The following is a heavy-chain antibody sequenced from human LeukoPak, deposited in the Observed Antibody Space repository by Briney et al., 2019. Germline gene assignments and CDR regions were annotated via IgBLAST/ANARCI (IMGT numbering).Heavy chain of an antibody. J-gene: IGHJ4*02. V-gene: IGHV1-8*01. CDR1: GYTFTSYD. CDR3: ARGRRRGGNSKFDY. D-gene: IGHD2-21*02. CDR2: MNPNSGNT. Sequence: ASVKVSCKASGYTFTSYDIDWVRQATGQGLEWMGWMNPNSGNTGYAQKFQGRVTMTRNTSISTAYMELSSLRSEDTAVYYCARGRRRGGNSKFDYWGQGTLVTVSS.